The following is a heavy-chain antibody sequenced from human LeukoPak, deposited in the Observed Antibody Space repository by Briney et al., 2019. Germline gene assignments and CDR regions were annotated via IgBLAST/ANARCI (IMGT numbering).Heavy chain of an antibody. CDR3: AGSGSSSASNWFDP. CDR2: ISYDGSNK. CDR1: GFTFSNYG. V-gene: IGHV3-30*03. Sequence: GGSLRLSCATSGFTFSNYGMHWVRQAPGKGLEWVAVISYDGSNKYYVDSVKGRFTISRDNAKNSLYLQMSSLRAEDAAVYYCAGSGSSSASNWFDPWGQGTLVTVSS. J-gene: IGHJ5*02. D-gene: IGHD2-15*01.